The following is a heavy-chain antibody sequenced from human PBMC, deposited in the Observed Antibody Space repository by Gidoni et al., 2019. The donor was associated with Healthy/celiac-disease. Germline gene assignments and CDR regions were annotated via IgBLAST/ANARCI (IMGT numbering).Heavy chain of an antibody. V-gene: IGHV3-33*01. D-gene: IGHD6-19*01. Sequence: QVQLVESGGGVVQPGRSLSLSCAAAGFTFSSYGMHWVRQAPGKGRGWVAVILYDGSNKYYADSVKGRVTISRDNSKNTLYLQMNSLGAEDTAVYYCASRVDTEQGLVQGDWYFDLWGRGTLVTFSS. J-gene: IGHJ2*01. CDR1: GFTFSSYG. CDR2: ILYDGSNK. CDR3: ASRVDTEQGLVQGDWYFDL.